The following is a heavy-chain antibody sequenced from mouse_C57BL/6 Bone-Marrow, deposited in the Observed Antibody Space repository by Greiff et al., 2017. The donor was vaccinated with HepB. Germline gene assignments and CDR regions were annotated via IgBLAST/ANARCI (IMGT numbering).Heavy chain of an antibody. Sequence: QVQLQQSGPELVKPGASVKISCKASGYAFSSSWMNWVKQRPGKGLEWIGRIYPGDGDTNYNGKFKGKATLTADKSSSTAYMQLSSLTSEDSAVYFCAREGNYSNYVGYWGQGTTLTVSS. V-gene: IGHV1-82*01. CDR2: IYPGDGDT. CDR3: AREGNYSNYVGY. J-gene: IGHJ2*01. D-gene: IGHD2-5*01. CDR1: GYAFSSSW.